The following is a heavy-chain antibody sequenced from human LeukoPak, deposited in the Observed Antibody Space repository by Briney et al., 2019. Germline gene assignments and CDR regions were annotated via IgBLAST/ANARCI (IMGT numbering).Heavy chain of an antibody. V-gene: IGHV3-23*01. Sequence: GESLRLSCAASGLTFGTFAMTWVRQAPGKGLEWVSSITGSGGNSYYADSVKGRFTISRDISKNTLYLQMNSLRADDTAVYYCATVERYVGGTLRWGSGPRETRPDYWGQGTRVTVSS. CDR1: GLTFGTFA. CDR2: ITGSGGNS. J-gene: IGHJ4*02. CDR3: ATVERYVGGTLRWGSGPRETRPDY. D-gene: IGHD3-10*01.